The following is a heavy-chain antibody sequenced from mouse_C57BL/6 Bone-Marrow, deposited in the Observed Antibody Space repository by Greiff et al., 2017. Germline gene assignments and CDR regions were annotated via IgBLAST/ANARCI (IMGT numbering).Heavy chain of an antibody. J-gene: IGHJ4*01. CDR1: GFTFSSYG. CDR2: ISSGGSYT. CDR3: ARKASLLSGGYYARDY. Sequence: EVKLVESGGDLVKPGGSLKLSCAASGFTFSSYGMSWVRQTPDKRLEWVATISSGGSYTYYPDSVKGRYTISRDNAKNTLYLQMSSLKSEDTAMYYCARKASLLSGGYYARDYWGQGTSVTVSS. V-gene: IGHV5-6*01. D-gene: IGHD6-1*01.